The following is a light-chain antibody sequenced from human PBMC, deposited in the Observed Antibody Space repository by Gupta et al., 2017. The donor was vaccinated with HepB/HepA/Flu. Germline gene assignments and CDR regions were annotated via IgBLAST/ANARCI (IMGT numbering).Light chain of an antibody. CDR2: DVT. CDR3: ASYAGTYSWV. CDR1: SSDVGGYNY. V-gene: IGLV2-11*01. Sequence: QSALTQPRSVSGSPGQSVTISCTGTSSDVGGYNYVSWCQLHPGKVPKLILYDVTRRPSGVPDRFSGSKSGNTASLTISGLQAEDEADYYCASYAGTYSWVFGGGTMLTVL. J-gene: IGLJ3*02.